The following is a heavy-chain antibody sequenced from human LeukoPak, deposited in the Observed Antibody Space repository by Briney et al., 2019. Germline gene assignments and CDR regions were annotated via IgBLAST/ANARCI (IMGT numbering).Heavy chain of an antibody. V-gene: IGHV3-74*01. CDR1: GFSISGYW. CDR3: IREVQVRASASLGL. D-gene: IGHD3-16*01. CDR2: MNSGGTTI. Sequence: GGSLRLSCAASGFSISGYWIHWVRQAAGEGLVWVSRMNSGGTTINYADSVKGRFTISRDNVDNTLHLQMNSLRVEDTAVYYCIREVQVRASASLGLWGQGTLVTVSS. J-gene: IGHJ4*01.